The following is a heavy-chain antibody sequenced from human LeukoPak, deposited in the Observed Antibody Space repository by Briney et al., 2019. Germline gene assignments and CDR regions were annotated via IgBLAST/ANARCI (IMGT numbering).Heavy chain of an antibody. CDR2: IYNSGST. CDR1: GGSINNNY. CDR3: ARSAIDAFDI. V-gene: IGHV4-59*08. D-gene: IGHD6-25*01. J-gene: IGHJ3*02. Sequence: SETLSLTCTVSGGSINNNYWGWIRQPPGKGLECIGYIYNSGSTNYNPSPKSRVSISVDTSKNQFSLKLSSVTAADTAVYYCARSAIDAFDIWGQGTMVTVSS.